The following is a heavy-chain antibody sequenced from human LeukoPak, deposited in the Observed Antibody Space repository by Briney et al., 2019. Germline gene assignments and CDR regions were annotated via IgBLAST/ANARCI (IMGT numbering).Heavy chain of an antibody. CDR2: INQDGSEE. V-gene: IGHV3-7*01. J-gene: IGHJ4*02. CDR1: GFTFSTYW. CDR3: ARILDSAWGELGY. Sequence: GGSLRLSCAGSGFTFSTYWMSWVRQAPGKGLEWVANINQDGSEEYYVDSVKGRFTISRDNAKNSLYLQVNSLRAEDTAVYYCARILDSAWGELGYWGQGTLVTVSS. D-gene: IGHD6-19*01.